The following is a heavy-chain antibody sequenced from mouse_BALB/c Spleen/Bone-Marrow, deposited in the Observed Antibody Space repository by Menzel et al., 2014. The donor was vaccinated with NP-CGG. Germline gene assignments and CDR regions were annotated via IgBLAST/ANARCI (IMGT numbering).Heavy chain of an antibody. V-gene: IGHV14-3*02. CDR3: ARWDYYAMDY. CDR2: IDTANGNT. J-gene: IGHJ4*01. CDR1: GFNIKDTY. Sequence: VQLKESGAELVKPGASVKLSCTASGFNIKDTYMHWVKQRPEQGLEWIGRIDTANGNTKYDPKLQGKATITGDKSSNTAFLQRSSRTSEDTAVYYCARWDYYAMDYWGQGTSVTVSS.